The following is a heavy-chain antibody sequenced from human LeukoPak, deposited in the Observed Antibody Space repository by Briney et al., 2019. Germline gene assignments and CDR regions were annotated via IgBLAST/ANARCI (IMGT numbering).Heavy chain of an antibody. CDR3: TTNDAFDI. Sequence: GGSLRLSCAAYGVAFSHAWMGWVRQAPGKGLEWVAQIKTTSDGGPTDYAAPVKGRFTISRDDSENMLYLQMNSLKTEDTAVYYCTTNDAFDIWGQGTMVIVSS. CDR1: GVAFSHAW. V-gene: IGHV3-15*01. CDR2: IKTTSDGGPT. J-gene: IGHJ3*02.